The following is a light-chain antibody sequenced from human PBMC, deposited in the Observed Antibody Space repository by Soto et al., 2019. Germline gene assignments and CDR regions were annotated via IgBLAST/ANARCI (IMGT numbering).Light chain of an antibody. J-gene: IGKJ1*01. CDR3: QQYKKWPGT. CDR1: QSISSD. V-gene: IGKV3-15*01. Sequence: EIMMTQSPATLSVSPGERATLSCRASQSISSDLAWYQQKPGQAPRLLIYGASTRATGVPARVSGSGSGTEFTLTLSSLQSEDLAVYYCQQYKKWPGTFGQVTKVEIK. CDR2: GAS.